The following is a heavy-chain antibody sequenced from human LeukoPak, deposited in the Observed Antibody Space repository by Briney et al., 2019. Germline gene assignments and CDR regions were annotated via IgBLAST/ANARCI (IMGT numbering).Heavy chain of an antibody. J-gene: IGHJ6*03. D-gene: IGHD6-13*01. Sequence: GRSLRLSCAASGFTFSSYAMHWVRQAPGKGLEWVANIKQDGSEKYYVDSVKGRFTISRDNAKNSLYLQMNSLRAEDTAVYYCARIGGSSRPHYYYYYMDVWGKGTTVTISS. CDR3: ARIGGSSRPHYYYYYMDV. CDR1: GFTFSSYA. V-gene: IGHV3-7*01. CDR2: IKQDGSEK.